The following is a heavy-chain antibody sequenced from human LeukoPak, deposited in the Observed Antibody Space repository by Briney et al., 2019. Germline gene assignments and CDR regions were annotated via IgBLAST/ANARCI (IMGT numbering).Heavy chain of an antibody. D-gene: IGHD6-13*01. Sequence: GESLKISCKGSGSSLSSYWIGWVRQMPGKGLECMGIIYPGDSHTRYSPSFQGQVTISVDKSISTAYLQWSSLKASDTAIYYCARLESSSFRIDYWGQGTLVTVSS. CDR3: ARLESSSFRIDY. J-gene: IGHJ4*02. CDR1: GSSLSSYW. V-gene: IGHV5-51*01. CDR2: IYPGDSHT.